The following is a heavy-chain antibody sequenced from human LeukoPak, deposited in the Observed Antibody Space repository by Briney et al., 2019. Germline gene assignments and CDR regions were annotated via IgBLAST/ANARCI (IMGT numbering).Heavy chain of an antibody. CDR1: GFTFSCYW. CDR2: IKQDGSEK. J-gene: IGHJ4*02. D-gene: IGHD6-13*01. CDR3: ARDALFDPGIAAAGTGGGY. Sequence: PGGSLRLSCAASGFTFSCYWMSWVRQAPGKGLEWVANIKQDGSEKYYVDSVKGRFTISRDNAKNSLYLQMNSLRAEDTAVYYCARDALFDPGIAAAGTGGGYWGQGTLVTVSS. V-gene: IGHV3-7*01.